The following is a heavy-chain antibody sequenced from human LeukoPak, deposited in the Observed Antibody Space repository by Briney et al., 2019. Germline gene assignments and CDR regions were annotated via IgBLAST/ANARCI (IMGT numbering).Heavy chain of an antibody. CDR2: IIPIFGTA. V-gene: IGHV1-69*05. J-gene: IGHJ4*02. Sequence: ASVKVSCKASGGTFSSYAISWVRQAPGQGLEWMGGIIPIFGTANYAQKFQGRVTITTDESTSTAYMELSSLRSEDTAVYYCATAGDKGLYYFDYWGQGTLVTVSS. CDR3: ATAGDKGLYYFDY. D-gene: IGHD7-27*01. CDR1: GGTFSSYA.